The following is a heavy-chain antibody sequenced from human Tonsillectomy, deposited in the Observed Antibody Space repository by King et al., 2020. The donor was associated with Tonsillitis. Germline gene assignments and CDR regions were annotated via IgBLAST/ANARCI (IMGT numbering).Heavy chain of an antibody. CDR2: IMSNSSYI. CDR3: ARVRDGMS. D-gene: IGHD5-24*01. V-gene: IGHV3-21*01. J-gene: IGHJ4*02. CDR1: GSTFSSYS. Sequence: VQLVESGGGLVKPGGSLRLSCAASGSTFSSYSMIWVRQAPGKGLEWVYSIMSNSSYIYYADSVKGRFTISRDNAKTSLYLQMNSLGAEDTAVYYCARVRDGMSGGQGTLVTVSS.